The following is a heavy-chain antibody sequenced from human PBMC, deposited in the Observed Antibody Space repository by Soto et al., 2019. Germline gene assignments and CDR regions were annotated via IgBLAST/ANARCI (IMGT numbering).Heavy chain of an antibody. CDR2: IYYSGST. J-gene: IGHJ6*02. CDR1: VGSIRSSRYE. Sequence: WEPLSLPCTVSVGSIRSSRYEWCWILHPPASGLALVGSIYYSGSTYYNPSLKSRVTISVDTSKNQFSLKLSSVTAADTAVYYCARSGRNYDSSGYYPAYYYYGMDVWGQGTTVTVSS. D-gene: IGHD3-22*01. CDR3: ARSGRNYDSSGYYPAYYYYGMDV. V-gene: IGHV4-39*01.